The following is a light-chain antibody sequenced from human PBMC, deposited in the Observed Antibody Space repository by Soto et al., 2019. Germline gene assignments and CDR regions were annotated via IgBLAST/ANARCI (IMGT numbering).Light chain of an antibody. Sequence: DIVMTQSPDSLAVSLGERATINCKSSQSVLYSSNNKNYLAWYQQKPGQPPKLLIYWASTRESGVHDRFSGSGSGTDFTLTIRSLQAEDVAVYYCQQYYSTPTFGQGTRLEIK. J-gene: IGKJ5*01. CDR1: QSVLYSSNNKNY. CDR3: QQYYSTPT. CDR2: WAS. V-gene: IGKV4-1*01.